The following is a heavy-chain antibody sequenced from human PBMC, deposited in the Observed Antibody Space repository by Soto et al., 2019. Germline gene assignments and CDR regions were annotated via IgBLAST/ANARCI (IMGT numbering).Heavy chain of an antibody. J-gene: IGHJ4*02. CDR1: GFTVSSTY. V-gene: IGHV3-53*01. D-gene: IGHD6-19*01. CDR3: AKIDRIAVAGLVPCYFDY. Sequence: PGGSLRLSCAASGFTVSSTYLTWVRQAPGKGLEWVAILYTGTDTVYADSVKGRFTISRDSSKNTFYLQMNSLRAEDTAVYSCAKIDRIAVAGLVPCYFDYWGQGTLVTVSS. CDR2: LYTGTDT.